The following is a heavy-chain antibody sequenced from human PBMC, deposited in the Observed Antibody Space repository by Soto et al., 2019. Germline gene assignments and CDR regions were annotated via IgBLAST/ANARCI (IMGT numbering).Heavy chain of an antibody. Sequence: GGSLRLSCAASGFTFSSYAMSWVRQAPGKGLEWVSAISGSGGSTYYADSVKGRFTISRDNSKNTLYLQMNSLRAEDTAVYYCAKDLAPHIWFGESHIPSYYYYGMDVWGQGTTVTVSS. CDR3: AKDLAPHIWFGESHIPSYYYYGMDV. CDR1: GFTFSSYA. D-gene: IGHD3-10*01. CDR2: ISGSGGST. V-gene: IGHV3-23*01. J-gene: IGHJ6*02.